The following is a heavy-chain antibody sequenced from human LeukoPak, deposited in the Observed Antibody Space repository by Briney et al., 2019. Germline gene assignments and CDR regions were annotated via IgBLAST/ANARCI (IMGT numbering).Heavy chain of an antibody. CDR2: IYSGDST. CDR3: ASGHSYGFDY. Sequence: GGSLRFSCAASGFTVSSNYMSWVRQAPGKGLEWVSIIYSGDSTYYADSVKGRFTISRDNSKNTLYLQMNSLRAEDTAVYHCASGHSYGFDYWGQGTLVTVSS. D-gene: IGHD5-18*01. V-gene: IGHV3-53*01. J-gene: IGHJ4*02. CDR1: GFTVSSNY.